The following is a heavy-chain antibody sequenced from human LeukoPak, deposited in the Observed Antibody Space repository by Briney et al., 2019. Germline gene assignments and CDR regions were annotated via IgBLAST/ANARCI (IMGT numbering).Heavy chain of an antibody. CDR1: DDSITMYY. V-gene: IGHV4-59*01. Sequence: SETLSLTCTVSDDSITMYYWTWIRQPPGKGLEWIGYVDHTGSTKFNPSFNGRVSISRDTSNNFFSLRLRSVTAADTAVYFCARGRVSSSTWYSTYYYFFYMDFWGKGTTVTVSS. CDR2: VDHTGST. J-gene: IGHJ6*03. D-gene: IGHD4-11*01. CDR3: ARGRVSSSTWYSTYYYFFYMDF.